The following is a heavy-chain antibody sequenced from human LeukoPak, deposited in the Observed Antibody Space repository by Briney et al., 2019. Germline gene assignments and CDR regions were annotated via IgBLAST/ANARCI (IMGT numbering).Heavy chain of an antibody. J-gene: IGHJ3*02. D-gene: IGHD6-13*01. CDR3: ARIRVDAFDI. V-gene: IGHV3-21*01. CDR1: GFTFSSYS. CDR2: ISSSSSYI. Sequence: GGSLRLSCAASGFTFSSYSMNWVRQAPGRGLEWVSSISSSSSYIYYADSVKGRFSISRDNAKNSLYLQMNSLRAEDTAVYYCARIRVDAFDIWGQGTMVTVSS.